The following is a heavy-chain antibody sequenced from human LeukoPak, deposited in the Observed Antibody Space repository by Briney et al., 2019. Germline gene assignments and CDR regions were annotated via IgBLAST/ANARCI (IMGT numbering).Heavy chain of an antibody. V-gene: IGHV3-15*04. CDR2: IASKTDGGTT. CDR1: GFTFSSYA. Sequence: GGSLRLSCAASGFTFSSYAMSWVRQAPGKGLEWVGRIASKTDGGTTDYAAPVKGGFTISRDDSKNTLFLQMNSLKTEDTAVYYCTTGIRGDCGQGTLVTVSS. J-gene: IGHJ4*02. CDR3: TTGIRGD.